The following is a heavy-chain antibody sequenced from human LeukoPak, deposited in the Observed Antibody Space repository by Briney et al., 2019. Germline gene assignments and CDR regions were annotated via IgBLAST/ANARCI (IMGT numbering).Heavy chain of an antibody. V-gene: IGHV1-46*01. J-gene: IGHJ4*02. Sequence: EASVKVSCKASGYTFTSYFMYWVREAPGQGLEWMGLINPRGGNTRYAQKFQGRVTMTRDTSTSTAYMELSRLRSDDTAVYYCARVRYRLAETYIDYWGQGTLVTVSS. D-gene: IGHD3-16*01. CDR3: ARVRYRLAETYIDY. CDR1: GYTFTSYF. CDR2: INPRGGNT.